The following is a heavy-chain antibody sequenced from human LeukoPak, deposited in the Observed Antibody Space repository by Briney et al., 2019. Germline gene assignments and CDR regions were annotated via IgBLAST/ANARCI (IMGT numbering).Heavy chain of an antibody. Sequence: GGSLRLSCAASGFTFSSYGMHWARQAPGKGLEWVAVIWYDGSNKYYADSVKGRFTISRDNSKNTLYLQMNSLRAEDTAVYYCAKDPQNYGDYVDGLFDYWGQGTLVTVSS. CDR2: IWYDGSNK. D-gene: IGHD4-17*01. V-gene: IGHV3-33*06. CDR1: GFTFSSYG. J-gene: IGHJ4*02. CDR3: AKDPQNYGDYVDGLFDY.